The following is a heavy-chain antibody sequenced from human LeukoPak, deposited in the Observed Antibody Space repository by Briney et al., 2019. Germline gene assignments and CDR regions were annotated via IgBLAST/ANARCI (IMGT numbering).Heavy chain of an antibody. CDR3: ARDTRHDYVWGSYRDDDAFDI. Sequence: ASVKVSCKASGYTFTGYYMHWVRQAPGQGLEWMGWINPNSGGTNYAQKFQGRVTMTRDTSMSTVYIDMSKLRSDDTAVYYCARDTRHDYVWGSYRDDDAFDIWGQGTMVTVSS. D-gene: IGHD3-16*02. CDR1: GYTFTGYY. CDR2: INPNSGGT. V-gene: IGHV1-2*02. J-gene: IGHJ3*02.